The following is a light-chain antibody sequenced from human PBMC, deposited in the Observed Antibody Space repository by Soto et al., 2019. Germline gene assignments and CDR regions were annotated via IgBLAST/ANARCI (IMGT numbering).Light chain of an antibody. J-gene: IGKJ1*01. CDR2: DAS. CDR3: QQRSNWPVT. CDR1: QSVSKY. V-gene: IGKV3-11*01. Sequence: EIVLTQSPATLSLSPGEKATLSCRASQSVSKYFAWYQQKPGQAPRLLIYDASSRATGIPARFSGSGSGTEFTLTISSLGPEDFAVYYCQQRSNWPVTFGQGTRVDIK.